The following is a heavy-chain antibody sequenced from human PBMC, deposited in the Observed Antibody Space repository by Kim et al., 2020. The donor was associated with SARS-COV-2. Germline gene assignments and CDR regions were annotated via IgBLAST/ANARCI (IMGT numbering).Heavy chain of an antibody. CDR3: ARLDAVYYGSPQSIDY. Sequence: SETLSLTCTVSGYSISSGYYWGWIRQPPGKGLEWIGSIYHSGSTYYNPSLTSRVTISVDTSKNQFSLKLRSVTAADTAVYYCARLDAVYYGSPQSIDYW. J-gene: IGHJ4*01. CDR1: GYSISSGYY. D-gene: IGHD2-8*01. V-gene: IGHV4-38-2*02. CDR2: IYHSGST.